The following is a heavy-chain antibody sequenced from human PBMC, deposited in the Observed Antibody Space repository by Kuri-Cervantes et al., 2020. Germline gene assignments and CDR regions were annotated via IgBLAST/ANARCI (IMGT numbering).Heavy chain of an antibody. CDR1: GFTFSSYA. D-gene: IGHD3-10*01. Sequence: GGSLRLSCAASGFTFSSYAMSWVRQAPGKGLEWVSAISGSGGSTYYADSVKGRFTISRDNSKNTLYLQMNSLKAEDTAVYYCAKDRTMLRDMDVWGQGTTVTVSS. V-gene: IGHV3-23*01. J-gene: IGHJ6*02. CDR3: AKDRTMLRDMDV. CDR2: ISGSGGST.